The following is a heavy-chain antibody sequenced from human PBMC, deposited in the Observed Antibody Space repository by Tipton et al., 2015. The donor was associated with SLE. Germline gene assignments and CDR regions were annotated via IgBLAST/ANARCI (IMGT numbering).Heavy chain of an antibody. CDR1: GFTITSYW. J-gene: IGHJ4*02. CDR2: ITDDGTTT. D-gene: IGHD1-26*01. V-gene: IGHV3-74*01. Sequence: SLRLSCAASGFTITSYWMHWVRQVPGKGLMWVSHITDDGTTTDYADSVKGRFTISRDTDKNTLFLQLNSLRVEDSGVYFCAREGHGNYYGEAYLDSWGQGILGSASS. CDR3: AREGHGNYYGEAYLDS.